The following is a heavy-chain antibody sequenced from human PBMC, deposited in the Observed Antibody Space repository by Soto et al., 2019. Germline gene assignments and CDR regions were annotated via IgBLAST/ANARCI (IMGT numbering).Heavy chain of an antibody. Sequence: SETLSLTCAVYGGSFSGYYWSWIRQPPGKGLEWIGEINHSGSTNYNPSLKSRVTISVDTSKNQFSLKLSSVTAADTAVYYCARRGQWLASDYWGQGTLVTVS. CDR3: ARRGQWLASDY. D-gene: IGHD6-19*01. CDR2: INHSGST. J-gene: IGHJ4*02. CDR1: GGSFSGYY. V-gene: IGHV4-34*01.